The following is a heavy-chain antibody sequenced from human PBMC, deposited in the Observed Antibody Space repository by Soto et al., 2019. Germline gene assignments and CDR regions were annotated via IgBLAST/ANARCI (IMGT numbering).Heavy chain of an antibody. V-gene: IGHV3-48*01. CDR1: GFTFSSYS. CDR2: ISSSSSTI. J-gene: IGHJ4*02. CDR3: ARGPPLKVATILGRFDY. D-gene: IGHD5-12*01. Sequence: EVQLVESGGGLVQPGGSLRLSCAASGFTFSSYSMNWVRQAPGKGLEWVSYISSSSSTIYYADSVKGRFTISRDNAKNSLYLQMNSLRAEDTAVYYCARGPPLKVATILGRFDYWGQGTLVTVSS.